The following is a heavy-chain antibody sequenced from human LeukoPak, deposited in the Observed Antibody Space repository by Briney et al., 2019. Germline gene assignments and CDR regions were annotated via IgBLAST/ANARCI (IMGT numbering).Heavy chain of an antibody. Sequence: PGGSLRLSCAVSGFTFSSYVMTWVRQVPGKGLAWVSGISGSGGSTYYADSVKGRFTISRDNSKNTLYLQMNSLRAEDTAVYYCAIIVVVVAATDDYWGQGTLVTVSS. J-gene: IGHJ4*02. D-gene: IGHD2-15*01. CDR3: AIIVVVVAATDDY. CDR2: ISGSGGST. V-gene: IGHV3-23*01. CDR1: GFTFSSYV.